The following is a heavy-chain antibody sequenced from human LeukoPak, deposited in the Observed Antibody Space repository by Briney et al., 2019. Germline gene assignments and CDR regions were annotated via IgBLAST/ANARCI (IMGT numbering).Heavy chain of an antibody. CDR2: IYYSGST. J-gene: IGHJ4*02. CDR3: ARHAAMLYFDY. D-gene: IGHD5-18*01. CDR1: GGSISSSDYY. Sequence: PSETLSLTCTVSGGSISSSDYYWGWIRQPPGKGLEWIGSIYYSGSTYYNPSLKSRVTISVDTSKNQFSLKLSSVTAADTAVYYCARHAAMLYFDYWGQGTLVTVSS. V-gene: IGHV4-39*01.